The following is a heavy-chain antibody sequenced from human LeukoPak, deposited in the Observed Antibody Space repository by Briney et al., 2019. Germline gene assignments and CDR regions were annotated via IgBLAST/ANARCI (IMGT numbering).Heavy chain of an antibody. J-gene: IGHJ6*03. D-gene: IGHD6-13*01. Sequence: QPGGSLRLSCAASGFTVSSNYMSWVRQAPGKRLEWVSAISGSGGSTYYADCVKGRFTISRDNSKNTLYLQMNSLRAEDTAVYYCAKDVGYSSSHYYYMDVWGKGTTVTVSS. CDR1: GFTVSSNY. CDR3: AKDVGYSSSHYYYMDV. V-gene: IGHV3-23*01. CDR2: ISGSGGST.